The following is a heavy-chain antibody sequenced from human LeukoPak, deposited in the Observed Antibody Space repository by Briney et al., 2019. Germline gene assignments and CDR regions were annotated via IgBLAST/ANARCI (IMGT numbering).Heavy chain of an antibody. V-gene: IGHV4-39*01. CDR1: GGSISGNNYY. Sequence: SETLSLTCTVSGGSISGNNYYWGWIRQPPGKGLEWIGSIYYSGSPYYNPSLKSRVTISVDTSKNQFSLRLRSVTAADTAVYHCATWRTAKTGFDYWGQGTLVTVSS. D-gene: IGHD1-1*01. CDR3: ATWRTAKTGFDY. CDR2: IYYSGSP. J-gene: IGHJ4*02.